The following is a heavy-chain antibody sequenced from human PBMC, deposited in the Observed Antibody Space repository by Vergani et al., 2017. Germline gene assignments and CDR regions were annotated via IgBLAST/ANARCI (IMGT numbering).Heavy chain of an antibody. D-gene: IGHD3-16*02. V-gene: IGHV1-3*01. Sequence: QVQLVQSGAEVKKPGASVKVSCKASGYTFTSYAMHWVRQAPGQRLEWMGWINAGNGNTKYSHKFQGRVTITRDTSASTAYRELSSLRSEDTAVYYCAREGFYDYVWGSYRLRGGYYFDYWGQGTLVTVSS. CDR2: INAGNGNT. J-gene: IGHJ4*02. CDR3: AREGFYDYVWGSYRLRGGYYFDY. CDR1: GYTFTSYA.